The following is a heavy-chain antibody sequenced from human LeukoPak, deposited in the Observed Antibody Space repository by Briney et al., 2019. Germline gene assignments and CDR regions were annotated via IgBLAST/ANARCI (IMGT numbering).Heavy chain of an antibody. V-gene: IGHV3-21*01. CDR2: ISSSSSYI. Sequence: GGSLRLSCAASGFTFGSYSMNWVRQAPGKGLEWVSSISSSSSYIYYADSVKGRFTISRDNAKNSLYLQMNSLRAEDTAVYYCARDRRRSSSWFGTQEGGMDVWGQGTTVTASS. CDR1: GFTFGSYS. J-gene: IGHJ6*02. CDR3: ARDRRRSSSWFGTQEGGMDV. D-gene: IGHD6-13*01.